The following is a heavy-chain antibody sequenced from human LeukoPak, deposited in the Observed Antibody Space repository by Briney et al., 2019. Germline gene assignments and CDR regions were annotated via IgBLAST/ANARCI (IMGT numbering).Heavy chain of an antibody. CDR1: GFTFSSYW. CDR2: ISYDGSNK. J-gene: IGHJ4*02. D-gene: IGHD3-22*01. Sequence: GGSLRLSCAASGFTFSSYWMNWVRQAPGKGLEWVAVISYDGSNKYYADSVRGRFTISRDNSKNTLYLQMNSLRAEDTAVYYCAKDAYYDSSGHFDYWGQGTLVTVSS. V-gene: IGHV3-30*18. CDR3: AKDAYYDSSGHFDY.